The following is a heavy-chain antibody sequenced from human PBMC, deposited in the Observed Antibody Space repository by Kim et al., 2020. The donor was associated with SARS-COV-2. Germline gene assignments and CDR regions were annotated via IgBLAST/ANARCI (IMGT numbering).Heavy chain of an antibody. CDR3: ARDRGNYYDILTGYYGLFDY. CDR2: IIPIFGTA. CDR1: GGTFSSYA. J-gene: IGHJ4*02. D-gene: IGHD3-9*01. V-gene: IGHV1-69*13. Sequence: SVKVSCKASGGTFSSYAISWVRQAPGQGLEWMGGIIPIFGTANYAQKFQGRVTITADESTSTAYMELSSLRSEDTAVYYCARDRGNYYDILTGYYGLFDYWGQGTLVTVSS.